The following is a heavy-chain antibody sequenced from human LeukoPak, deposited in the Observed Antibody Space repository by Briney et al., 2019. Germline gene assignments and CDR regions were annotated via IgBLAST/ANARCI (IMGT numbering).Heavy chain of an antibody. Sequence: ASLKVSCKASGYTFSNYGMSWVRQAPGQGLEWMGWISDSSDNTNYAQKVQGRVTMTTDTSTSTAYMELRSLRSDDTAVYYCARGGWTITDYDYWGQGTLVTVSS. J-gene: IGHJ4*02. CDR2: ISDSSDNT. D-gene: IGHD1-20*01. CDR3: ARGGWTITDYDY. V-gene: IGHV1-18*04. CDR1: GYTFSNYG.